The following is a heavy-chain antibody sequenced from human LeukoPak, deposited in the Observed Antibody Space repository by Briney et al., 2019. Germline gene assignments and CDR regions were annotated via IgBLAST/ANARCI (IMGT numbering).Heavy chain of an antibody. CDR3: ARRPFAEMARNWFDP. V-gene: IGHV4-39*01. CDR1: GGSISSSGYY. CDR2: IYYSGST. D-gene: IGHD5-24*01. Sequence: SETLSLTCTVSGGSISSSGYYWGWIRQPPGKGLEWIGSIYYSGSTYYNPSLKSRVTISVDTSKNQFSLKLSSVTAADTAVYYCARRPFAEMARNWFDPWGQGTLVTVSS. J-gene: IGHJ5*02.